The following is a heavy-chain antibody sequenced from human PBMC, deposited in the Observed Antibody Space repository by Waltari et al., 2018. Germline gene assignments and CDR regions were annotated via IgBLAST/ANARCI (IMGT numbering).Heavy chain of an antibody. V-gene: IGHV3-7*01. CDR2: IEKDGSEI. D-gene: IGHD3-16*02. CDR3: VRVGEENSNSQYRWFDA. Sequence: DVQLVESGGGLVQPGGSLRLSCVVSGFDFSNFWMIWARQAPGKGLEGVANIEKDGSEIHYVDSVKGRFTIVRDNAKKSVYLQMNSLRVEDTAVYFCVRVGEENSNSQYRWFDAWGQGSLVTVSS. J-gene: IGHJ5*02. CDR1: GFDFSNFW.